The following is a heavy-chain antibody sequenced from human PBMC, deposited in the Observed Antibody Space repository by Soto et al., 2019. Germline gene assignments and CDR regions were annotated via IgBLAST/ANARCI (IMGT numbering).Heavy chain of an antibody. CDR2: IYHSGSP. D-gene: IGHD3-3*01. J-gene: IGHJ6*02. V-gene: IGHV4-30-2*01. Sequence: QLQLQESGSGLVKPSQTLSLTCAVSGGSISSGGYSWSWIRHPPGKGLEWIGYIYHSGSPYYNPSLKSRVTISVDRSKNQFSLKLSSVTAADTAVYYCARENTIKPVADVWGQGTTFTVSS. CDR1: GGSISSGGYS. CDR3: ARENTIKPVADV.